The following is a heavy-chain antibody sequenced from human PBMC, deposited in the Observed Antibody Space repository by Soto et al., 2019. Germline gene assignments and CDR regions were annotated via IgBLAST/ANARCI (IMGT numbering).Heavy chain of an antibody. CDR3: ARGNDFWSGYYPGNWFVL. J-gene: IGHJ5*02. CDR1: GFTFSSYS. D-gene: IGHD3-3*01. CDR2: ISSSSSYI. Sequence: GGSLRLSCAASGFTFSSYSMNWVRQAPGKGLEWVSSISSSSSYIYYADSVKGRFTISRDNAKNSLYLQMNSLRAEYTAVYYCARGNDFWSGYYPGNWFVLWGQGTLVTVSS. V-gene: IGHV3-21*01.